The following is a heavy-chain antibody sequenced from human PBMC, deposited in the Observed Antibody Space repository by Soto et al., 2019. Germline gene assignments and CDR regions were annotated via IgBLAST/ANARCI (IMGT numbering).Heavy chain of an antibody. J-gene: IGHJ5*02. D-gene: IGHD3-22*01. CDR2: IDWDDDK. CDR1: GFSLSTSGMC. Sequence: SGPTLVNPTQTLTLTCTFSGFSLSTSGMCVSWIRQPPGKALEWLALIDWDDDKYYSTSLKTRLTISKDTSKNQVVLTMTNMDPVDTATYYCARILPESLSGSLYGRFDPWGQGTLVTVSS. CDR3: ARILPESLSGSLYGRFDP. V-gene: IGHV2-70*01.